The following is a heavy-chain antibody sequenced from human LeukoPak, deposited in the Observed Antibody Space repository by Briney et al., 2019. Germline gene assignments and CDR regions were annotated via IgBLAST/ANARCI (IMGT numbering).Heavy chain of an antibody. CDR1: GFSVSSNY. CDR2: IYTGGTT. D-gene: IGHD5-12*01. CDR3: ARCVSGYDLGGRYHYMDV. Sequence: PGGSLRLSCAASGFSVSSNYMNWVRQAPGKGLEWVSAIYTGGTTYYADSVKGRFTISRDNSKNTLYLQMNSLRADDTAVYYCARCVSGYDLGGRYHYMDVWGQGTTVTVSS. V-gene: IGHV3-53*01. J-gene: IGHJ6*02.